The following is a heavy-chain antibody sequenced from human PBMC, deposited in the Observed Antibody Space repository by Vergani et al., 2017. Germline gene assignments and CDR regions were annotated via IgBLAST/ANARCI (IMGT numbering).Heavy chain of an antibody. CDR1: GGSISSYY. Sequence: QVQLQESGPGLVKPSETLSLTCTVSGGSISSYYWSWIRQPAGMGLEWIGRIYPNGNGNYNESLRSRLTMSIDTSRSQFSLSLSSVTAADTAVYYCARGNCGVNCPKYNWLAPWGRGILVTVSS. CDR3: ARGNCGVNCPKYNWLAP. CDR2: IYPNGNG. V-gene: IGHV4-4*07. D-gene: IGHD2-21*01. J-gene: IGHJ5*02.